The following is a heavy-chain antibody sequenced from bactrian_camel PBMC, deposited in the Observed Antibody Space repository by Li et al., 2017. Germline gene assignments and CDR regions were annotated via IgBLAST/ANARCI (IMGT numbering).Heavy chain of an antibody. CDR3: ATSIGGKN. CDR2: IKARGGVT. Sequence: HVQLVEAGGGLVQPGGSLTLSCAASGFTFSNNWMHWVRQAPGKGLEWVSSIKARGGVTYYTNSVKGRFTISRDNAKNTLYLQMNSLKPEDTAMYYCATSIGGKNRGQGTQVTVS. CDR1: GFTFSNNW. J-gene: IGHJ4*01. D-gene: IGHD7*01. V-gene: IGHV3S1*01.